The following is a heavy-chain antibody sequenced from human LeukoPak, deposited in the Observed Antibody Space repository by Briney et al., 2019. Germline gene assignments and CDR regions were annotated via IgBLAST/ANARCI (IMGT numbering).Heavy chain of an antibody. D-gene: IGHD3-16*02. Sequence: GGSLRLSCTASGFTFGDYAMSWFRQAPGKGLEWVGFIRSKAYGGTTEYAASVKGRFTTSRDDSKSIAYLQMNSLKTEDTAVYYCTRGAERLGELSANDAFDIWGQGTMVTVSS. CDR2: IRSKAYGGTT. V-gene: IGHV3-49*03. CDR1: GFTFGDYA. CDR3: TRGAERLGELSANDAFDI. J-gene: IGHJ3*02.